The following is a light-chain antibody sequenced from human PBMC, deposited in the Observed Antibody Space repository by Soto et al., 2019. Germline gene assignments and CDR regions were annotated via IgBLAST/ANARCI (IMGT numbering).Light chain of an antibody. J-gene: IGKJ2*01. CDR3: QQYSNWPPYT. CDR1: QSVSSN. Sequence: ETVMTQSPATLSVSPGEGATLSCRASQSVSSNLAWYQQKPGQAPRLLIYGASTRATGIPARFSVSGFGTEFTLTISSLQSEDFAVYYCQQYSNWPPYTFGQGTKLEIK. CDR2: GAS. V-gene: IGKV3-15*01.